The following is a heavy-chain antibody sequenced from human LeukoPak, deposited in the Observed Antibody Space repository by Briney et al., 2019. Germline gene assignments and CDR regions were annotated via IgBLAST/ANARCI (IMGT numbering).Heavy chain of an antibody. J-gene: IGHJ4*02. Sequence: PGGSLRLSCAASGFTSSSYAMSWVREAPARGLEWVSSLRGNGDTFYADSVKGRFTLSRDESRNTVYLRLNNLRVEDTAVYYCAKASWVPSADAVLWGQGAVVTVSS. V-gene: IGHV3-23*01. CDR1: GFTSSSYA. CDR3: AKASWVPSADAVL. CDR2: LRGNGDT. D-gene: IGHD3-10*01.